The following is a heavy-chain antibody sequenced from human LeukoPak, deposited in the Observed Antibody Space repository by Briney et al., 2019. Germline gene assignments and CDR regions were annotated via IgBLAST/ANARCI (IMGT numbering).Heavy chain of an antibody. CDR1: GFTFSSYE. D-gene: IGHD3-9*01. CDR3: AGEATGANLGYFDWLIYYYGMDV. CDR2: ISSSGSTI. J-gene: IGHJ6*04. V-gene: IGHV3-48*03. Sequence: PGGSLRLSCAASGFTFSSYEMNWVRQAPGKGLEWVSYISSSGSTIYYADSVKGRFTISRDNAKNSLYLQMNSLRAEDTAVYYCAGEATGANLGYFDWLIYYYGMDVWGKGTTVTVSS.